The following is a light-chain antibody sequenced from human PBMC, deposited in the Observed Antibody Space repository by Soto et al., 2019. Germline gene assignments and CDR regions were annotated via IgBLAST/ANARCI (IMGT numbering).Light chain of an antibody. V-gene: IGKV3-20*01. CDR1: QSVTSKY. CDR2: GAS. CDR3: QQYGSSVQ. Sequence: DSVLTQSPDTLSLSPGRRPTLSCRASQSVTSKYLAWYQQKPGQAPRLLVHGASNRATGIPDRFSGSGSGTDFTLTISRLEPEDFALYYCQQYGSSVQFGGGTKVDIK. J-gene: IGKJ4*02.